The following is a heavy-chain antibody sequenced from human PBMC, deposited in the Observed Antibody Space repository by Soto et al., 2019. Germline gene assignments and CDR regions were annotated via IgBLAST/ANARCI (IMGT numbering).Heavy chain of an antibody. Sequence: GSLGPSSAVYGFSLVDHYIDWVRQAPENGMEWVGRTTDTAQGYSTAYAASVKGRFTTSRDESKNSVYLQMNSQKTEDTAGEYCVRATYFFDISGDTRCFDFWGQGTLVTVSS. V-gene: IGHV3-72*01. CDR1: GFSLVDHY. CDR2: TTDTAQGYST. J-gene: IGHJ4*02. CDR3: VRATYFFDISGDTRCFDF. D-gene: IGHD3-22*01.